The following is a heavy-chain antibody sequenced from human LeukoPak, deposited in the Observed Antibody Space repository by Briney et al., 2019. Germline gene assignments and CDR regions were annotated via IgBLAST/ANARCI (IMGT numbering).Heavy chain of an antibody. CDR2: MNPNSGNT. CDR1: GYTFTSYD. V-gene: IGHV1-8*01. J-gene: IGHJ3*02. D-gene: IGHD5-24*01. Sequence: ASGKVSCKASGYTFTSYDINWVRQATGQGLEWMGWMNPNSGNTGYAQNFQGRVTMTRDTSTSTVYMGLSSLRSEDTAVYYCARIRDGYNDAYDIWGQGTMVTVSS. CDR3: ARIRDGYNDAYDI.